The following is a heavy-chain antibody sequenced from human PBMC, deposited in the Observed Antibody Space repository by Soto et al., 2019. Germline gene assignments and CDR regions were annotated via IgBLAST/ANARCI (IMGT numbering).Heavy chain of an antibody. D-gene: IGHD2-15*01. CDR1: GFTFSSYG. CDR2: IWYDGSNK. Sequence: GGSLRLSCAASGFTFSSYGMHWVRQAPGKGLEWVAVIWYDGSNKYYADSVKGRFTISRDNSKNTLYLQMNSLRVEDTAVYFCARYCTGGSCSHGFDFWGQGSLVTVSS. J-gene: IGHJ4*02. CDR3: ARYCTGGSCSHGFDF. V-gene: IGHV3-33*01.